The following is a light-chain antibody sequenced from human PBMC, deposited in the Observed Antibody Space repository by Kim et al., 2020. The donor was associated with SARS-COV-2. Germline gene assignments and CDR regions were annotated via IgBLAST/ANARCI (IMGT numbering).Light chain of an antibody. V-gene: IGLV2-14*03. Sequence: QSALTQPASVSGSPGQSISISCTGTSSNIGSYNYVSWHQQHPGKAPKLMIYDVNKRPSGISSRFSGSKSGSTASLTISGLQAEDEADYYCSSFTTRSTLVFGGGTQLPVL. CDR1: SSNIGSYNY. J-gene: IGLJ3*02. CDR2: DVN. CDR3: SSFTTRSTLV.